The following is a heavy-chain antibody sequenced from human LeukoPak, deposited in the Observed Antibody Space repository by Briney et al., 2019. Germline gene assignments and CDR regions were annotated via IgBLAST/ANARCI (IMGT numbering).Heavy chain of an antibody. CDR1: GFTFDDYG. V-gene: IGHV3-20*04. J-gene: IGHJ4*02. CDR3: ARGGIVGATIPFDY. D-gene: IGHD1-26*01. CDR2: INWNGGST. Sequence: GGSLRLSCAASGFTFDDYGMSWVRQAPGKGLEWVSGINWNGGSTGYADSVKGRFTISRDNAKNSLYLQMNSLRAEGTALYYCARGGIVGATIPFDYWGQGTLVTVSS.